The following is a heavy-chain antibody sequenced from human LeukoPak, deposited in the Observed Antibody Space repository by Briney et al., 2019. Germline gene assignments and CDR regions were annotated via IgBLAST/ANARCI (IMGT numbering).Heavy chain of an antibody. J-gene: IGHJ5*02. V-gene: IGHV4-39*07. D-gene: IGHD3-22*01. CDR1: GGSISSYY. CDR3: AREGYYYDSSGYRQNWFDP. Sequence: SETLSLTCTVSGGSISSYYWGWIRQPPGKGLEWIGSIYYSGSTYYNPSLKSRVTISVDTSKNQFSLKLSSVTAADTAVYYCAREGYYYDSSGYRQNWFDPWGQGTLVTVSS. CDR2: IYYSGST.